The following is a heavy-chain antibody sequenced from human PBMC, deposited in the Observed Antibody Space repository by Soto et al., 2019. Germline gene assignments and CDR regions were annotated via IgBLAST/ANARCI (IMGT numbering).Heavy chain of an antibody. Sequence: SETLSLTCTVSGGSISGYYWSWIRQPPGKGLEWIGYIHYSGSADYNPSLKSRVTISVDTSKNQFSLKLSSVTAADTAVYYCARHSCTSGTCYYFDYWGQGNLVTVSS. CDR3: ARHSCTSGTCYYFDY. J-gene: IGHJ4*02. CDR1: GGSISGYY. CDR2: IHYSGSA. D-gene: IGHD2-15*01. V-gene: IGHV4-59*08.